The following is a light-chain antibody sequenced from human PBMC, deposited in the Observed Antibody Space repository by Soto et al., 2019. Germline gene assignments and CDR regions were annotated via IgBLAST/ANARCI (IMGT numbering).Light chain of an antibody. CDR1: NSDVVGYNY. CDR3: CSYTTSNTRQIV. J-gene: IGLJ1*01. CDR2: DVS. Sequence: QSVLTQPASVSGSPGQSITISCTGNNSDVVGYNYVSWYQQHPGKAPKFMIYDVSNRPSGVSNRFSGSKSGNTASLTISGLQAEDEADYYCCSYTTSNTRQIVFGTGTKVTVL. V-gene: IGLV2-14*01.